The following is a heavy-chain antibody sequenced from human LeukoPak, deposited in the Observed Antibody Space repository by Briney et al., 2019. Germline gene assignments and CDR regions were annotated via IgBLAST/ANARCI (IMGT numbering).Heavy chain of an antibody. CDR1: GFTFSSYA. Sequence: GGSLRLSCAASGFTFSSYAMGWVRQAPGKGLEWVSAISGSGGSTYYADPVKGRFTISRDNSKNTLYLQMNSLRAEDTAVYYCAKPRLYYDSSGYGYWGQGTLVTVSS. J-gene: IGHJ4*02. D-gene: IGHD3-22*01. CDR2: ISGSGGST. V-gene: IGHV3-23*01. CDR3: AKPRLYYDSSGYGY.